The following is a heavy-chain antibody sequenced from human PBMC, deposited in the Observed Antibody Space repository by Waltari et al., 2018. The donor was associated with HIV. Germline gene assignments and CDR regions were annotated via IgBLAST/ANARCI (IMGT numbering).Heavy chain of an antibody. Sequence: QLQLRESGPRLVKPLETLALNCSVSGGSITTYLWNWYRQPPGKGLEWIGYIHSPGTTNHNPSLKRRVTISVDTSKTFFSLQLKSVTAADTAIYYCARGIFGGNPGYWGRGTLITVS. V-gene: IGHV4-59*01. CDR3: ARGIFGGNPGY. CDR2: IHSPGTT. D-gene: IGHD2-15*01. CDR1: GGSITTYL. J-gene: IGHJ4*02.